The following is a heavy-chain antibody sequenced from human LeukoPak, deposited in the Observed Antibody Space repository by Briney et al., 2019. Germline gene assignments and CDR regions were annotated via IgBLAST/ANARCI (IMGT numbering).Heavy chain of an antibody. CDR1: GGSISSGTYY. D-gene: IGHD1-14*01. Sequence: SETLSLTCTVSGGSISSGTYYWGWIRQPPGKGLEWIGSIYHSGSTYYNPSLKSRVTISVDTSKNQFSLRLSSLTAADTALYYCARDRKYYYHMDVWGKGTTVTVSS. CDR2: IYHSGST. V-gene: IGHV4-39*07. J-gene: IGHJ6*03. CDR3: ARDRKYYYHMDV.